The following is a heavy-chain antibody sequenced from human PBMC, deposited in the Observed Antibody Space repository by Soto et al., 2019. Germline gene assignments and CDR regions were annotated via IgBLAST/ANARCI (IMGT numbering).Heavy chain of an antibody. CDR1: GGSISTYY. CDR2: IYYSGST. J-gene: IGHJ4*02. V-gene: IGHV4-59*01. Sequence: SETLSLTCTVSGGSISTYYWSWIRQPPGKGLEWIGNIYYSGSTNYNPSLKSRVTISLDTSKNQFSLKLNSVTAADTAVYYCARSSGVYDNLDYWGQGTLVTVSS. CDR3: ARSSGVYDNLDY. D-gene: IGHD3-22*01.